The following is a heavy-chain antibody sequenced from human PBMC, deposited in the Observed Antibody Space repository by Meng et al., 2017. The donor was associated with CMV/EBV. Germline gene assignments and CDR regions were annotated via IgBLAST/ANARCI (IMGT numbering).Heavy chain of an antibody. J-gene: IGHJ6*02. CDR2: ISAYNGNT. V-gene: IGHV1-18*01. D-gene: IGHD2-2*01. CDR3: ARDQVQAKVVPASDYYGMDV. Sequence: ASVKVSCKASGYTFTSYGISWVRQAPGQGLEGMGWISAYNGNTNYAQKLQGRVTMTTDTSTSTAYTELRSLRSDDTAVYYCARDQVQAKVVPASDYYGMDVWGQGTTVTVSS. CDR1: GYTFTSYG.